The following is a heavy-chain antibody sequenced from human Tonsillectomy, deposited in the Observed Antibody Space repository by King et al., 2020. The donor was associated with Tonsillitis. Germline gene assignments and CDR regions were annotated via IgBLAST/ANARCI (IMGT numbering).Heavy chain of an antibody. D-gene: IGHD4-17*01. CDR1: GGTFSGYA. V-gene: IGHV1-69*18. CDR3: ARIKGGGDYVGPFDY. Sequence: EQLVQSGAEVKKPGSSVRVSCKASGGTFSGYAISWVRQAPGQGLEWLGRIIPLFGTAIYAQTFQGRVTITADESTSTAYMELSSLRSEDTAVYFCARIKGGGDYVGPFDYWGQGTLVTVSS. CDR2: IIPLFGTA. J-gene: IGHJ4*02.